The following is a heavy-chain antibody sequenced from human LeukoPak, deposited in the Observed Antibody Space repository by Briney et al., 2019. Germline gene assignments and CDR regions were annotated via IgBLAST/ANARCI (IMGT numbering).Heavy chain of an antibody. D-gene: IGHD2-8*01. CDR1: GYTLRDYG. CDR2: IRYDGSKK. J-gene: IGHJ4*02. V-gene: IGHV3-30*02. Sequence: GGSLRLSCAASGYTLRDYGIHWVGQAAGKGMEWVAFIRYDGSKKYYAVSVKGRFTISRDNSKRTLFLELIGLRAEDTAVYYCGKDERLSGVFYYVENWGQGTLVTVSS. CDR3: GKDERLSGVFYYVEN.